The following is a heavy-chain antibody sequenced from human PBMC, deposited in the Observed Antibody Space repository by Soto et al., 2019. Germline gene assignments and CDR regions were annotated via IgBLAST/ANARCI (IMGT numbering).Heavy chain of an antibody. J-gene: IGHJ3*02. V-gene: IGHV4-59*01. CDR2: IYYSGST. CDR3: ARDRRYSSGWYAFDI. CDR1: GGSISSYY. D-gene: IGHD6-19*01. Sequence: SETLSLTCTVSGGSISSYYWSWIRQPPGKGLEWIGYIYYSGSTNYNPSLKSRVTISVDTSKNQFSLKLSSVTAADTAVYYCARDRRYSSGWYAFDIWGQGTMVTVSS.